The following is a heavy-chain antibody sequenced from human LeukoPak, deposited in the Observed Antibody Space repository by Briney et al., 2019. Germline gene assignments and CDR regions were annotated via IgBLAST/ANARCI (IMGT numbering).Heavy chain of an antibody. CDR3: ARGDTSAWDFDS. D-gene: IGHD3-22*01. CDR1: GFTFSSYS. J-gene: IGHJ4*02. V-gene: IGHV3-48*01. CDR2: ISRGSETI. Sequence: GGSLRLSCAASGFTFSSYSMNWVRQTPGKGLEWVSYISRGSETIYYADSVKGRFTISRDNAKNSLYLQMNSLRVDDTAVYYCARGDTSAWDFDSWGQGILVTVSS.